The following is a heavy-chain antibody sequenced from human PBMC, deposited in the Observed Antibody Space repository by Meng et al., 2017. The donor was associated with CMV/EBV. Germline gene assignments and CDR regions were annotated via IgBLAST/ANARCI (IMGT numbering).Heavy chain of an antibody. V-gene: IGHV3-48*03. D-gene: IGHD2-2*02. CDR3: ARGSGAKDIVVVPAAIHGGYYYYGMDV. CDR1: GFTFSSYE. Sequence: GESLKISCAASGFTFSSYEMNWVRQAPGKGLEWVSYISGSGSTIYYADSVKGRFTISRDNAKNSLYLQMNSLRAEDTAVYYCARGSGAKDIVVVPAAIHGGYYYYGMDVWGQGTTVTVSS. CDR2: ISGSGSTI. J-gene: IGHJ6*02.